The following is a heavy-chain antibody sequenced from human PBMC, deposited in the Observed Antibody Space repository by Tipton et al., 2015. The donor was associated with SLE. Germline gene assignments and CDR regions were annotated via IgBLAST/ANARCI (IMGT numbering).Heavy chain of an antibody. V-gene: IGHV4-59*01. CDR2: IYYSGGT. D-gene: IGHD1-26*01. J-gene: IGHJ3*02. CDR1: CGSISSYY. CDR3: SRAGELGDAFDI. Sequence: TLSLTCTVSCGSISSYYWSWIRPPPGKGLEWIGYIYYSGGTNYNPSIKRRVTISVDTSTNQFSLKLSSVTAADTAVYYCSRAGELGDAFDICGQGTMVTVSS.